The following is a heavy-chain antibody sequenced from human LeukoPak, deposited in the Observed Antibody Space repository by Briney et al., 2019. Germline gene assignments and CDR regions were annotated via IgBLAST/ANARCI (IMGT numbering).Heavy chain of an antibody. Sequence: SETLFLTCTVSGGSISSYYWSWIRQPPGKGLEWIGYIYYSGSTNYNPSLKSRVTISVDTSKNQFSLKLSSVTAADTAVYYCARCIAAAGTPNWFDPWGQGTLVTVSS. J-gene: IGHJ5*02. CDR2: IYYSGST. CDR3: ARCIAAAGTPNWFDP. CDR1: GGSISSYY. D-gene: IGHD6-13*01. V-gene: IGHV4-59*08.